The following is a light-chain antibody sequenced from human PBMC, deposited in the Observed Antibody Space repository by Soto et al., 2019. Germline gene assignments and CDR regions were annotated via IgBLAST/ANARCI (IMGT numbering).Light chain of an antibody. V-gene: IGKV3-11*01. CDR3: QQSYSGPLT. CDR1: QSVSSY. CDR2: DAS. J-gene: IGKJ4*01. Sequence: EIVLTQSPATLSLSPGERATLSCRASQSVSSYLAWYQQKPGQAPRLLIYDASSRATGIPDRFSGGGSGTDFTLTISRLEPEDFATYYCQQSYSGPLTFGGGTKVDIK.